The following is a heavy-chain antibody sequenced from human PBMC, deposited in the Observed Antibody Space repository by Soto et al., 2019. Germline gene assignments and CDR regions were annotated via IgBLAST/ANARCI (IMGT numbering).Heavy chain of an antibody. CDR3: VSDRGYGHASVPYS. Sequence: QAHLVESGGGVVQPGRSLRLSCAASGFTFTSYGMHWVLQAPGTRLEWVAVISYDGGLQHYADSVKGRFTISRDNSKNMVLLQMNSLRAEDTAVYYCVSDRGYGHASVPYSWGQGNLVSVSS. D-gene: IGHD5-18*01. V-gene: IGHV3-30*03. J-gene: IGHJ4*02. CDR2: ISYDGGLQ. CDR1: GFTFTSYG.